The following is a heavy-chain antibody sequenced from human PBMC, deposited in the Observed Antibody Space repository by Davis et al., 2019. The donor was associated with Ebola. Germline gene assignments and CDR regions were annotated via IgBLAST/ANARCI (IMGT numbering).Heavy chain of an antibody. J-gene: IGHJ4*02. CDR2: IYSGGST. CDR1: GFTVSSNY. Sequence: PGGSLRLSCAASGFTVSSNYMSWVRQAPGKGLEWVSVIYSGGSTYYADSVKGRFTISRDNSKNTLYLQMNSLRAEDTAVYYCAKDPKPYSSSSGVDYWGQGTLVTVSS. CDR3: AKDPKPYSSSSGVDY. D-gene: IGHD6-6*01. V-gene: IGHV3-53*05.